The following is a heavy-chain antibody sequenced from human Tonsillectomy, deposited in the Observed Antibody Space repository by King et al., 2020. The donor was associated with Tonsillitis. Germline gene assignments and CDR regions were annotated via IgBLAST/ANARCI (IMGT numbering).Heavy chain of an antibody. V-gene: IGHV5-51*01. J-gene: IGHJ4*02. CDR3: ARPRHCGGDCYSHYYFDY. CDR1: GYSFTSYW. Sequence: LQLVQSGAEVKKPGESLKISCKGSGYSFTSYWIGWVRQMPGKGLEWMGIIYPGDSDTRYSPSFQVQVTISADKSISTAYLQWSSLKASDTAMYYCARPRHCGGDCYSHYYFDYWGQGTLVTVSS. D-gene: IGHD2-21*02. CDR2: IYPGDSDT.